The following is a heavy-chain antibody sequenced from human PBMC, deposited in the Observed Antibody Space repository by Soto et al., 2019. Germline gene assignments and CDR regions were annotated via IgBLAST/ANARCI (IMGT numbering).Heavy chain of an antibody. D-gene: IGHD1-26*01. CDR2: IYYSGST. CDR3: APQEVGGSYVYTFDP. Sequence: QLHLRESGPGLVKPSETLSLTCTVSGGSITSSSYYWGWIRQPPGKGLEWIGSIYYSGSTYYNPSLTSRVTISVDTSKNQFSLKRSSVTAADTAVYYCAPQEVGGSYVYTFDPWGQGTLVTVSS. CDR1: GGSITSSSYY. J-gene: IGHJ5*02. V-gene: IGHV4-39*01.